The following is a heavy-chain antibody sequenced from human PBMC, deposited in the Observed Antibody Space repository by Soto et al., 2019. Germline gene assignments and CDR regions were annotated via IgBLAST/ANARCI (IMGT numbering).Heavy chain of an antibody. Sequence: SETLSLTCTVSGDSISRGDYYWSSIRQPPGKGLEWIGYIYYSGRTYYNPSLKSHVTISVATSKPQFSLNLNSVTAADTAVYWCARGDSYGYYYYVIGRDVWVQGTTVAVAS. CDR3: ARGDSYGYYYYVIGRDV. CDR2: IYYSGRT. V-gene: IGHV4-30-4*01. J-gene: IGHJ6*02. D-gene: IGHD5-18*01. CDR1: GDSISRGDYY.